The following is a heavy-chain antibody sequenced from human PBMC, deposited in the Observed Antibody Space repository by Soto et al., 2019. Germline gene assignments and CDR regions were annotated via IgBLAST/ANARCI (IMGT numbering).Heavy chain of an antibody. CDR2: IIPILGIA. Sequence: QVQLVQSGAEVKKPGSSVKVSCKASGGTFSSYTISWVRQAPGQGLEWMGRIIPILGIANYAQKFQGRVTITADKSPSTAYMALSSLRSEETAVYYCARDLKFSRGDYWGQGTLVTVSS. V-gene: IGHV1-69*08. D-gene: IGHD3-10*01. CDR1: GGTFSSYT. J-gene: IGHJ4*02. CDR3: ARDLKFSRGDY.